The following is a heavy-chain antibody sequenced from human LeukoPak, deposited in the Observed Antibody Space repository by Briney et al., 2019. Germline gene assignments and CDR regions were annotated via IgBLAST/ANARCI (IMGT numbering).Heavy chain of an antibody. D-gene: IGHD3-22*01. V-gene: IGHV3-21*01. CDR2: ITSSSLYI. CDR3: ARDGDDSSGYYRFYFDY. J-gene: IGHJ4*02. CDR1: GFTFSSYS. Sequence: GGSLRLSCAASGFTFSSYSMNWVRQAPGKGLEWVSSITSSSLYIYYADSVKGRFTISRDNAKNSLYLQMNSLRAEDTAVYYCARDGDDSSGYYRFYFDYWGQGTLVTVSS.